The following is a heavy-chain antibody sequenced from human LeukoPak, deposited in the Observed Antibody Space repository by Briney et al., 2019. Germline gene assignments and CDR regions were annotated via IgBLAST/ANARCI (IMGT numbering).Heavy chain of an antibody. D-gene: IGHD6-19*01. Sequence: GGSLRLSCVAPGFTFSSYWMHGVRQAPGKGLVWVSRINSDGSSTSYADSVKGRFTISRDNAKNTLYLQMNSLRADDTAVYYCARALAVAGTGGFDPWGQGTLVTVSS. J-gene: IGHJ5*02. V-gene: IGHV3-74*01. CDR3: ARALAVAGTGGFDP. CDR2: INSDGSST. CDR1: GFTFSSYW.